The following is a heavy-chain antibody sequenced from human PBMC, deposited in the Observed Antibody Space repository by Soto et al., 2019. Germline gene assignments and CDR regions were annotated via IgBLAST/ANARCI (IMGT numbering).Heavy chain of an antibody. CDR1: GGSISSGGYS. D-gene: IGHD6-19*01. CDR3: ARGQSGGWSFFDY. J-gene: IGHJ4*02. V-gene: IGHV4-30-2*01. Sequence: SETLSLTCAVSGGSISSGGYSWSWIRQPPGKGLEWIGYIYHSGSTYYNPSLKSRVTISMDTSKKRFSLKLRSVTAADTAVYYCARGQSGGWSFFDYWGQGALVTVSS. CDR2: IYHSGST.